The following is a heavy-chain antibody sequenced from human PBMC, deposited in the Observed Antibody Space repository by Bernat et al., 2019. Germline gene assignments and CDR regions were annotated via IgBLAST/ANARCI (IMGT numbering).Heavy chain of an antibody. CDR2: IKSKTDGGTT. CDR1: GFTFSNAW. V-gene: IGHV3-15*07. CDR3: TTDSNYYGSGSYSTYFEL. D-gene: IGHD3-10*01. J-gene: IGHJ2*01. Sequence: EVQLVKSGGGLVKPGGSLGLSCAASGFTFSNAWMNWVRQAPGKGLEWVGRIKSKTDGGTTDYAAPVKGRFTISRDDSKNTLYLQMNSLKTEDTAVYYCTTDSNYYGSGSYSTYFELWGRGTLVTVSS.